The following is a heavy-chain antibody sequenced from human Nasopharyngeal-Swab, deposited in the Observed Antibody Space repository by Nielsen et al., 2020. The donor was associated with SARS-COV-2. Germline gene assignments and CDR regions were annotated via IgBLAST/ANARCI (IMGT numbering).Heavy chain of an antibody. CDR2: MNPNSGNT. J-gene: IGHJ6*02. D-gene: IGHD3-10*01. V-gene: IGHV1-8*01. CDR3: ARGSLWFGDLVGYYGMDV. Sequence: WVRQAPGQGLEWMGWMNPNSGNTGYAQKFQGRVTMTRNTSISTAYMELSSLRSDDTAVYYCARGSLWFGDLVGYYGMDVWGQGTTVTVPS.